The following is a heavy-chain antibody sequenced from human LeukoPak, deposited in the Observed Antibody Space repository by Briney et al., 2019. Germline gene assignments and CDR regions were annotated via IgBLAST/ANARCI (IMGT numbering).Heavy chain of an antibody. CDR3: ARVGLGGSYSHFDY. D-gene: IGHD1-26*01. Sequence: ASVKVSCKASGYTXSGYYMHWVRQAPGQGLEWMGWINPNSGGTNYAQKFQGRVTMTRDTSISTAYMELSRLRSDDTAVYYCARVGLGGSYSHFDYWGQGTLVTVSS. J-gene: IGHJ4*02. CDR2: INPNSGGT. CDR1: GYTXSGYY. V-gene: IGHV1-2*02.